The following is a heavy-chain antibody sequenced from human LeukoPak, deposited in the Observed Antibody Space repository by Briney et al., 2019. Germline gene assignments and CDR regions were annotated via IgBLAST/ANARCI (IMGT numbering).Heavy chain of an antibody. CDR1: GGSISSYY. J-gene: IGHJ4*02. Sequence: PSETLSLTCTVSGGSISSYYWSWIRQPPGKGLEWIGYIYYSGSTNYNPSLKSRVTISVDTSKNQFSLKLSSVTAADTAVYYCARLGASEWDTDYWGQGTLVTVSS. V-gene: IGHV4-59*01. CDR3: ARLGASEWDTDY. D-gene: IGHD1-26*01. CDR2: IYYSGST.